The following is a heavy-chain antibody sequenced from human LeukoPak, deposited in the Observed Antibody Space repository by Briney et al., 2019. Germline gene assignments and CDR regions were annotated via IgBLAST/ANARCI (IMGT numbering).Heavy chain of an antibody. CDR2: INPSDGGT. CDR1: GYTLSNYF. V-gene: IGHV1-46*01. CDR3: VRGPLVGHDTSGPGFDL. Sequence: ASVKVSCKASGYTLSNYFLHWLRQAPGQGLAWMAVINPSDGGTSYSQILQGRVSVTTDASSDIVYMDLSSLQSEDTAMYYCVRGPLVGHDTSGPGFDLWGQGTVVTVSS. D-gene: IGHD3-22*01. J-gene: IGHJ3*01.